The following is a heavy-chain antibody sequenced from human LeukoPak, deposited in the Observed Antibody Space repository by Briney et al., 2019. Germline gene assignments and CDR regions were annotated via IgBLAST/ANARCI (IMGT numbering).Heavy chain of an antibody. V-gene: IGHV3-11*01. D-gene: IGHD3-22*01. CDR1: GFTFSDYY. Sequence: PGRSLRLSCAASGFTFSDYYMSWIRQAPGKGLEWVSYISSSGSTIYYADSVKGRFTISRDNAKNSLYLQMNSLRAEDTAVYYCARDLRDSSGYYYPLGYWGQGTLVTVSS. J-gene: IGHJ4*02. CDR2: ISSSGSTI. CDR3: ARDLRDSSGYYYPLGY.